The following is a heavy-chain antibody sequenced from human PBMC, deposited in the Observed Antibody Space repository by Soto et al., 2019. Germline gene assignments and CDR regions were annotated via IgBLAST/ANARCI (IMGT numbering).Heavy chain of an antibody. CDR3: ARGATVTQFDY. CDR2: GSYSGTT. Sequence: SETLSLTCTVSGVSVSSGSFYWAWIRQPPGKGLEWIGFGSYSGTTNYKPSFKSRVTISVDTSRSQISLKVSSLTAADTAVYYCARGATVTQFDYWGRGTLVTVSS. V-gene: IGHV4-61*01. J-gene: IGHJ4*02. CDR1: GVSVSSGSFY. D-gene: IGHD4-17*01.